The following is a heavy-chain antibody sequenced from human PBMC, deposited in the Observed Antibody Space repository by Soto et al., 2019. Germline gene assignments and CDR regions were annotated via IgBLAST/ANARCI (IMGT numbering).Heavy chain of an antibody. CDR2: IYYSGST. CDR1: GGSISSGGYY. Sequence: PSETLSLTCTVSGGSISSGGYYWSWIRQHPGKGLEWIGYIYYSGSTYYNPSLKSRVTIPVDTSKNQFSLKLSSVTAADTAVYYCARARGSSGYYYVYYYYGMDVWGQGTTVTVSS. V-gene: IGHV4-31*03. J-gene: IGHJ6*02. CDR3: ARARGSSGYYYVYYYYGMDV. D-gene: IGHD3-22*01.